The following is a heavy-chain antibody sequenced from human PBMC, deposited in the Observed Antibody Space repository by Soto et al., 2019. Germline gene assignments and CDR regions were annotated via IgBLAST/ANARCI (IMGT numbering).Heavy chain of an antibody. J-gene: IGHJ6*02. D-gene: IGHD3-16*02. CDR1: GGSVSSGSYY. V-gene: IGHV4-61*01. CDR2: IYYSGST. CDR3: ARDSKRLGELSTPLYYYGMDV. Sequence: PSETLSLTCTVSGGSVSSGSYYWSWIRQPPGKGLEWIGYIYYSGSTNYNPSLKSRVTISVDTSKNQFSLKLGSVTAADTAVYYCARDSKRLGELSTPLYYYGMDVWGQGTTVTVSS.